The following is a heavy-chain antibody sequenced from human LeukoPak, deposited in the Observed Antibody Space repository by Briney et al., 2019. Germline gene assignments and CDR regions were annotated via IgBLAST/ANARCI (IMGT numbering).Heavy chain of an antibody. Sequence: GGSLRLSCAASGFTVSSNYMSWVRQAPGKGLEWVSVIYSGGSTYYADSVRGRFTISRDNSKNTLYLQMNSLRAEDTAVYYCARELREMVTPNLYYYMDVWGKGTTVTVSS. CDR2: IYSGGST. CDR1: GFTVSSNY. D-gene: IGHD5-18*01. CDR3: ARELREMVTPNLYYYMDV. J-gene: IGHJ6*03. V-gene: IGHV3-53*01.